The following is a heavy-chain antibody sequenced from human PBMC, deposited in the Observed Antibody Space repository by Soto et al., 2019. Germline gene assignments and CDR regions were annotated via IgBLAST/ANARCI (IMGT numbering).Heavy chain of an antibody. V-gene: IGHV3-30*18. D-gene: IGHD3-16*02. J-gene: IGHJ4*02. CDR3: AKWHSVPIYNCVWVRNRDY. CDR1: GITFRGYG. CDR2: ISYDVSNK. Sequence: GGSLRLSCAASGITFRGYGMHWVRQAPGKGLEWGAVISYDVSNKYYADSVKGRFTITRDNSKNTLYLQMNSLRAEDTDVYYCAKWHSVPIYNCVWVRNRDYWGQGTLVTVSS.